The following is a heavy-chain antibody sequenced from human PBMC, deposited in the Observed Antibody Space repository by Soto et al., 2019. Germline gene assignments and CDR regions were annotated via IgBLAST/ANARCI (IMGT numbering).Heavy chain of an antibody. V-gene: IGHV3-23*01. CDR1: GFTFSNYA. CDR3: AKTPRQWLVYFDY. CDR2: ISGSGGTT. Sequence: EVQLLESGGGLVQPGGSLRLSCAASGFTFSNYAIAWVRQAPGKGLEWVSGISGSGGTTYYADSVKGRFTISRDNSKDTLHLQMNSLRAEDTAVYYCAKTPRQWLVYFDYWGPGALVTVSS. J-gene: IGHJ4*02. D-gene: IGHD6-19*01.